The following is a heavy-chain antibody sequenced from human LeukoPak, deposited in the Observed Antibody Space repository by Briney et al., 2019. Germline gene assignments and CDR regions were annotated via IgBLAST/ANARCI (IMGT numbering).Heavy chain of an antibody. Sequence: NPSETLSLTCTVSGGSISSYYWTWIRQPPGKGLEWIGYIYYSGSTNYNPSLKSRVTISVDTSKNQFSLKLSSVTAADTAVYYCARESPRSGYADYWGQGTLVTVSS. CDR2: IYYSGST. CDR3: ARESPRSGYADY. D-gene: IGHD5-12*01. J-gene: IGHJ4*02. V-gene: IGHV4-59*01. CDR1: GGSISSYY.